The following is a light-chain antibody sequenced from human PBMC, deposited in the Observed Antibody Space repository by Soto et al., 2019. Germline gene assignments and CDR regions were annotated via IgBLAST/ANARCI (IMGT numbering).Light chain of an antibody. CDR1: QSVSLS. CDR2: GAS. Sequence: EIVLTQSPATLSVSLGDSATLSCRASQSVSLSLAWYQMRPGQPPRLLIYGASTRATDIPARFSGSGSGTDFTLTISSLQPDDFATYYCQHYNSYSEAFGQGTKVELK. CDR3: QHYNSYSEA. J-gene: IGKJ1*01. V-gene: IGKV3-15*01.